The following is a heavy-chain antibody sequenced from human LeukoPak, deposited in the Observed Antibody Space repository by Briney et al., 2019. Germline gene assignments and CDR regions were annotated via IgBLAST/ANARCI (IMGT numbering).Heavy chain of an antibody. J-gene: IGHJ4*02. V-gene: IGHV4-59*08. CDR2: ISYSGTT. CDR1: GGSISKYS. CDR3: ARHGDSGSSVQLAY. D-gene: IGHD1-26*01. Sequence: PSETLSLTCSVSGGSISKYSWSWIRQPSGKGLEWIGYISYSGTTNYTPSLKSRVTTSVDAAKNQFALKLSPVTAADTAVYFCARHGDSGSSVQLAYWGQGTLVTVSS.